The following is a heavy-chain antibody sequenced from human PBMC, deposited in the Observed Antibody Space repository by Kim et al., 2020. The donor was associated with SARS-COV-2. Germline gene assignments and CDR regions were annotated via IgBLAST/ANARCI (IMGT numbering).Heavy chain of an antibody. CDR3: AKVDLGIVVVVAATSYFDY. J-gene: IGHJ4*02. V-gene: IGHV3-23*01. D-gene: IGHD2-15*01. CDR2: ISGSGGST. Sequence: GGSLRLSCAASGFTFSSYAMSWVRQAPGKGLEWVSAISGSGGSTYYADSVKGRFTISRDNSKNTLYLQMNSLRAEDTAVYYCAKVDLGIVVVVAATSYFDYWGQGTLVTVSS. CDR1: GFTFSSYA.